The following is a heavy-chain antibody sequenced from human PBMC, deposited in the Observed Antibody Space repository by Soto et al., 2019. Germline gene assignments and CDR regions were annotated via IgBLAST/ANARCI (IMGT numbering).Heavy chain of an antibody. V-gene: IGHV4-34*01. J-gene: IGHJ5*02. CDR1: GGAFGGYY. CDR2: INHSGST. D-gene: IGHD3-22*01. Sequence: SETLSLTCAVYGGAFGGYYWSWIRQPPGKGLEWIGEINHSGSTNYNPSLKSRVTISVDTSKNQFSLKLSSVTAADTAVYYCASSHYYDSSGYFLQPNWFDPWGQGTLVTVSS. CDR3: ASSHYYDSSGYFLQPNWFDP.